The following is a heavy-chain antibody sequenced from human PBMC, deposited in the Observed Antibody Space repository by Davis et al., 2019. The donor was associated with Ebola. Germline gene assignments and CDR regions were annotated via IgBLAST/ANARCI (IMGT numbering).Heavy chain of an antibody. CDR2: IIPIFGTA. J-gene: IGHJ4*02. V-gene: IGHV1-69*13. CDR1: GYTFTGYY. D-gene: IGHD2-2*01. CDR3: ARVGSSLDY. Sequence: SVKVSCKASGYTFTGYYMHWVRQAPGQGLEWMGGIIPIFGTANYAQKLQGRVTITADETTSTAYMELSRLRSDDTAVYYCARVGSSLDYWGQGTLVTVSS.